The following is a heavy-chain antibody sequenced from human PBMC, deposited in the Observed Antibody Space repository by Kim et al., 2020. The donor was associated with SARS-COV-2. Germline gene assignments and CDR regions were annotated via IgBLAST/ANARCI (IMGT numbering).Heavy chain of an antibody. D-gene: IGHD6-19*01. Sequence: ADSRKGRFTISRDNSKTTLNLQMNSLRAEDTAVYYCAKDSSGWYPTLFDYWGQGTLVTVSS. J-gene: IGHJ4*02. CDR3: AKDSSGWYPTLFDY. V-gene: IGHV3-23*01.